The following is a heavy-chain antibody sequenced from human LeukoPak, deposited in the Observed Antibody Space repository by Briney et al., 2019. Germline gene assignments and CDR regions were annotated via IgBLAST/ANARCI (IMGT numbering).Heavy chain of an antibody. V-gene: IGHV3-23*01. CDR3: ASSPTLARTTPAIPYYYDY. Sequence: GGSLRLSCAASGFTFSSYAMSWVRQAPGKGLEWVSGISGSGGSTYYADSMKGRFTISRDNSKNTLYLQMYSLRAEDTALYYCASSPTLARTTPAIPYYYDYWGQGTLVTVSS. CDR1: GFTFSSYA. J-gene: IGHJ4*02. CDR2: ISGSGGST. D-gene: IGHD2-15*01.